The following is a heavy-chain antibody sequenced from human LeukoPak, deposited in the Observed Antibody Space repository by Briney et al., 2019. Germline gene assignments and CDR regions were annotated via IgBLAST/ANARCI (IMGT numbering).Heavy chain of an antibody. J-gene: IGHJ4*02. V-gene: IGHV3-23*01. Sequence: SCKASGYTFTSYAMSWVRQAPGKGLEWVSAISGSGGSTYYADSVKGRFTISRDNSKNTLYLQMNSLRAEDTAVYYCAKGLPPRLMTTVTYLDYWGQGTLVTVSS. CDR2: ISGSGGST. CDR1: GYTFTSYA. D-gene: IGHD4-17*01. CDR3: AKGLPPRLMTTVTYLDY.